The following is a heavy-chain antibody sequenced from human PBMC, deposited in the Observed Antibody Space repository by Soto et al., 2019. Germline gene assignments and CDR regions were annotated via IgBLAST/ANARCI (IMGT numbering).Heavy chain of an antibody. CDR3: ARAPLGYYDSSGPYYFDY. CDR1: GFTFSDYY. V-gene: IGHV3-11*06. D-gene: IGHD3-22*01. CDR2: ISSSSSYT. Sequence: QVQLVESGGGLVKPGGSLRLSCAASGFTFSDYYMSWIRQAPGKGLEWVSYISSSSSYTNYADSVKGRFTISRDNAKNSLYLQMNSLRAEDTAVYYCARAPLGYYDSSGPYYFDYWGQGTLVTVSS. J-gene: IGHJ4*02.